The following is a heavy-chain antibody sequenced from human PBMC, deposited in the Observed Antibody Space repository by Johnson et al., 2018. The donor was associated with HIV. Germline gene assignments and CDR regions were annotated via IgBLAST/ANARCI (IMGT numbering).Heavy chain of an antibody. CDR2: IYSGGRT. J-gene: IGHJ3*02. V-gene: IGHV3-66*01. D-gene: IGHD2-21*02. CDR1: GFTVNSNY. CDR3: VRDDYAFHI. Sequence: VQLVESGGGLVQPGGSLRLSCAASGFTVNSNYINWVRQAPGKGLECVSGIYSGGRTYYADSVKGRFTISRDNSKNTLYLQMNSLRAEDTAVYYCVRDDYAFHIWGQGTMVTVSS.